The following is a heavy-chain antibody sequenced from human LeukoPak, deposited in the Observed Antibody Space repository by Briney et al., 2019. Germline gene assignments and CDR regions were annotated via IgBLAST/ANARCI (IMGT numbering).Heavy chain of an antibody. CDR3: ARTTEGGYTYGYFYYYYMDV. V-gene: IGHV4-59*01. Sequence: PSETLSLTCTVSGGSLSRYYWSWLRQPPGKGLEWIGYIHYSGSTNYNPSLKSRVTISVDTSKNQFSLKLSSVTAADTAVYYCARTTEGGYTYGYFYYYYMDVWGKGTTVTISS. CDR2: IHYSGST. D-gene: IGHD5-18*01. CDR1: GGSLSRYY. J-gene: IGHJ6*03.